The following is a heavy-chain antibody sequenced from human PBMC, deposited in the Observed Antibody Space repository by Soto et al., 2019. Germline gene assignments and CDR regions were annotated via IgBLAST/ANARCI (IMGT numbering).Heavy chain of an antibody. J-gene: IGHJ4*02. CDR3: AKGTRSSAWSLDY. V-gene: IGHV3-23*01. CDR1: GFSFSTYG. CDR2: ISGRGDST. D-gene: IGHD6-19*01. Sequence: PVGSLRLSCAASGFSFSTYGMSWVRQAPGKGLEWVSGISGRGDSTYNADSVKGRFTISRDNSKSTVYLQMNKLRVEDTAVYYCAKGTRSSAWSLDYWGQGSMVTVSS.